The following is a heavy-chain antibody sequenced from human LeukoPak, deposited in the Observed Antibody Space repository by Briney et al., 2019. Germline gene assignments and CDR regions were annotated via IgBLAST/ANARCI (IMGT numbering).Heavy chain of an antibody. CDR1: GYTFTGYY. J-gene: IGHJ4*02. D-gene: IGHD1-1*01. Sequence: ASVKVSCKASGYTFTGYYMHWVRQAPGQGLEWMGWINPNSGGTNYAQKFQGWVTMTRDTSISTAYMELSSLRSEDTAVYYCARRSGGSGTTLGYWGQGTLVTVSS. CDR3: ARRSGGSGTTLGY. V-gene: IGHV1-2*04. CDR2: INPNSGGT.